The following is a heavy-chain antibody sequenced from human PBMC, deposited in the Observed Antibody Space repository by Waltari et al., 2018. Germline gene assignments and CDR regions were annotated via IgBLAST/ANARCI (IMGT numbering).Heavy chain of an antibody. CDR3: ATGGDYDEYALHYFRGLDV. V-gene: IGHV1-24*01. Sequence: QVQLVQSEAEVMKPGASVKVSCKVSGNSITESPMHWVRQAPGKGLEWMGSFDPEDGEGTYAQGVLDRVTMTEDRSTNTADMELSSLRLEDTAVYYCATGGDYDEYALHYFRGLDVWGQGTTVIVAS. J-gene: IGHJ6*02. CDR1: GNSITESP. D-gene: IGHD4-17*01. CDR2: FDPEDGEG.